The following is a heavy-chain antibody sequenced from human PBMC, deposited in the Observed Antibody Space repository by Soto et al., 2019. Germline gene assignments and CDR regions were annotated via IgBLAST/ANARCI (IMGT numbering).Heavy chain of an antibody. V-gene: IGHV3-23*01. J-gene: IGHJ5*02. CDR3: VKNSGWFNT. CDR1: GFIFSSTD. Sequence: GGSLRLSCAASGFIFSSTDMSWVRQAPGKGLEWVSTIYGDGGTTYYADSVRGRFTISRDNSRNMVCLQLDTLRVDDTAVYFCVKNSGWFNTWGQGNLVTVSS. CDR2: IYGDGGTT. D-gene: IGHD3-10*01.